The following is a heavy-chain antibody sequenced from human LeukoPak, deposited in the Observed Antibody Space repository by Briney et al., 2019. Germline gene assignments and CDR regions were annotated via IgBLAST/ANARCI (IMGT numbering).Heavy chain of an antibody. J-gene: IGHJ3*02. CDR1: GYTLTELS. CDR3: AVQRGYDSSGYYIAFDI. CDR2: FHPEDGET. Sequence: GGSVKVSCKVSGYTLTELSMHWVRQAPGKGLEWMGGFHPEDGETIYAQKFQGRVTMTEHTSTDTAYMELSSLRSEDTAVYYCAVQRGYDSSGYYIAFDIWGQGTMVTVSS. V-gene: IGHV1-24*01. D-gene: IGHD3-22*01.